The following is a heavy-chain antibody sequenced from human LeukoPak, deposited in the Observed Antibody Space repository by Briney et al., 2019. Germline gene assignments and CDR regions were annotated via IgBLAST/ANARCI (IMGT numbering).Heavy chain of an antibody. CDR2: ISYDGSNK. CDR3: ARDQGHYYYYMDV. Sequence: PGGSLRLSCAASGFMFSSYGTHWVRQAPGKGLEWVAVISYDGSNKYYADSVKGRFTISRDNSKNTLYLQMNSLRAGDTAVYYCARDQGHYYYYMDVWGKGTTVTVSS. J-gene: IGHJ6*03. CDR1: GFMFSSYG. V-gene: IGHV3-30*03.